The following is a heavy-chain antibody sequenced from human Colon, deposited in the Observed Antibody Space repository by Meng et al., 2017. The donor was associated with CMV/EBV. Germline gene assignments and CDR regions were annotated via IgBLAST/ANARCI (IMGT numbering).Heavy chain of an antibody. CDR1: GESFSGYY. D-gene: IGHD2-2*01. J-gene: IGHJ4*01. CDR2: SYYTGST. Sequence: QVQFQQWGGGLLKPSETLSLTCAVYGESFSGYYWTWIRQPPGRGLEWIGESYYTGSTNYSPSLKSRVTISLDTSKNQFSLKLNSVTAADTAVYYCARATKSSCWEVLDYWGHGTLVTVSS. CDR3: ARATKSSCWEVLDY. V-gene: IGHV4-34*01.